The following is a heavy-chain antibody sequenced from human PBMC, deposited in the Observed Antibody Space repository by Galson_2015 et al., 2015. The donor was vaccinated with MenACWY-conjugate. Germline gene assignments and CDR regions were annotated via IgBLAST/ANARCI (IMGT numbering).Heavy chain of an antibody. Sequence: SVKVSCKASGYTFTGYYMHWVRQAPGQGLEWMGWINPNSSGTNYAQKFQGWVTMTRDTSISTAYMELSRLRSDDTAVYYCARAFSVSSSYWFDPWGQGTLVTVSS. CDR3: ARAFSVSSSYWFDP. V-gene: IGHV1-2*04. CDR2: INPNSSGT. J-gene: IGHJ5*02. D-gene: IGHD6-13*01. CDR1: GYTFTGYY.